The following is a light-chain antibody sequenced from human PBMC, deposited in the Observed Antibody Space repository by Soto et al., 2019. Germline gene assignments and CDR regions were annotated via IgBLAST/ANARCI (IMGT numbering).Light chain of an antibody. CDR1: QSVPGNY. J-gene: IGKJ1*01. CDR3: HQYTSPPWT. V-gene: IGKV3-20*01. Sequence: EIVLTQSPGTLSLTPGERATLSCRASQSVPGNYLAWLQHKPGQAPRLLIYGASNRATDTPARFSGSGSGTDFTLTITSLEPEDFAVSYCHQYTSPPWTLGKGTRLEIE. CDR2: GAS.